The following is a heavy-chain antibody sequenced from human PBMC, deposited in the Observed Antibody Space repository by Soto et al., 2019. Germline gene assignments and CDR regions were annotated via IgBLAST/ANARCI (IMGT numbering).Heavy chain of an antibody. CDR1: GFTFSSYG. V-gene: IGHV3-33*01. D-gene: IGHD1-26*01. CDR2: IWFDGSHR. CDR3: ARDSGEDYFDF. J-gene: IGHJ4*02. Sequence: GGSLRLSCAVSGFTFSSYGMHWVRQAPGKGLEWVAVIWFDGSHRYYADSVKGRFTISRDDSRDTLYLQMNSLRGEDTAVYYCARDSGEDYFDFWGQGILVTVSS.